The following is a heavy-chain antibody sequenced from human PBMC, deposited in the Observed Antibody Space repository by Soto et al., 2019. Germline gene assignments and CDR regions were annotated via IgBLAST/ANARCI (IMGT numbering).Heavy chain of an antibody. CDR3: AGDDIPGRAVAIYGMDV. Sequence: GGSLRLSCAASGFTFSSYEMNWVRQAPGKGLEWVAVIWYDGSNEYYADSVKGRFTISRDNSKNTLYLQMNSLRAEDTAVYYCAGDDIPGRAVAIYGMDVWGQGTTVTVSS. CDR1: GFTFSSYE. V-gene: IGHV3-33*08. J-gene: IGHJ6*02. CDR2: IWYDGSNE. D-gene: IGHD6-19*01.